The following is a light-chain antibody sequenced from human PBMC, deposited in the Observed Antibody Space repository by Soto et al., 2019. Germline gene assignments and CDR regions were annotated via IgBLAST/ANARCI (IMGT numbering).Light chain of an antibody. J-gene: IGKJ1*01. V-gene: IGKV3-20*01. CDR1: QSVSINY. CDR3: QQYGSSPRT. CDR2: GAS. Sequence: EIVLTQSPGTLSLSPGERATLSCRASQSVSINYLAWYQQKPGQAPRLLIYGASTRATGIPDRFSGSGSGTDFPLTISRLEPEDFAVYYCQQYGSSPRTFGQGTKVEIK.